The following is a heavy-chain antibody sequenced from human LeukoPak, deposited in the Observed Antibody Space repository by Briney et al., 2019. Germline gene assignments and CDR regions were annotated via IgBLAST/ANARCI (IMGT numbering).Heavy chain of an antibody. V-gene: IGHV4-39*07. CDR1: GGSISNGDYY. CDR2: IYYSGST. Sequence: PSETLSLTCTVSGGSISNGDYYWHWIRQPPGKGLEWIGSIYYSGSTYYSPSLKSRVTMSVDTSTNQFSLKLISVTAADTALYYCARNFYASSGYYLDDFYFDFWGQGTLVTVSS. D-gene: IGHD3-22*01. CDR3: ARNFYASSGYYLDDFYFDF. J-gene: IGHJ4*02.